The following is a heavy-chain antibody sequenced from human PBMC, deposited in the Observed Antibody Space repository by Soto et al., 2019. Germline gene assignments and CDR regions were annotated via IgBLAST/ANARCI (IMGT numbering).Heavy chain of an antibody. J-gene: IGHJ4*02. CDR2: FDPEDGET. V-gene: IGHV1-24*01. Sequence: ASVKVSCKVSGYTLTELSMHWVRQAPGKGLEWMGGFDPEDGETIYAQKFQGRVTMTEDTSTDTAYMELSSLRSEDTAVYYCAKSFNYTWYNWNDRGNYWGQGTLVTVSS. CDR1: GYTLTELS. D-gene: IGHD1-20*01. CDR3: AKSFNYTWYNWNDRGNY.